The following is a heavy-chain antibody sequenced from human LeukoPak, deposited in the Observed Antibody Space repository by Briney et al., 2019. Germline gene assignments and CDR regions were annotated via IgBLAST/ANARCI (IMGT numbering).Heavy chain of an antibody. CDR3: ARGILGLYYFDV. Sequence: PSETLSLTCAISGGSFSGYYWTWIREAPGKGLEWIGEMHYGGATSYKPSLRGRVTISRGTSENQLSLEVTSVTAADTAVYYCARGILGLYYFDVWGRGIPVTVSS. J-gene: IGHJ2*01. CDR2: MHYGGAT. D-gene: IGHD3-16*01. CDR1: GGSFSGYY. V-gene: IGHV4-34*01.